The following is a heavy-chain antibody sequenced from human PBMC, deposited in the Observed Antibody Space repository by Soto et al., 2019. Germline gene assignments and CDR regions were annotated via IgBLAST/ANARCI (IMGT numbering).Heavy chain of an antibody. CDR1: GGSVRSNSYS. V-gene: IGHV4-39*01. Sequence: SEALSLTYTVSGGSVRSNSYSWGWIRQSPGKGLEWIGTIYSTENTYYHPSLLSRVTISVDTSMNEFSLRLSSVTAADTAVYYCSRCVCDVDRVATKQGFLDFWGQGTLVTVSS. D-gene: IGHD5-12*01. CDR3: SRCVCDVDRVATKQGFLDF. J-gene: IGHJ4*02. CDR2: IYSTENT.